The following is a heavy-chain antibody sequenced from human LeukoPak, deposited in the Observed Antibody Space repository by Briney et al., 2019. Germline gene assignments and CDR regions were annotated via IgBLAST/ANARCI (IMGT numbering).Heavy chain of an antibody. CDR3: ARAGYSSGWYDY. V-gene: IGHV3-23*01. CDR1: GFTFSSYA. CDR2: ISGRGGYT. D-gene: IGHD6-19*01. Sequence: GGSLRLSCAASGFTFSSYAMSWVRQAPGKVLEWVSGISGRGGYTYYADSVKGRVTISRDNSKNPLYLQMNSLRAEDTAVYYCARAGYSSGWYDYWGQGTLVTVSS. J-gene: IGHJ4*02.